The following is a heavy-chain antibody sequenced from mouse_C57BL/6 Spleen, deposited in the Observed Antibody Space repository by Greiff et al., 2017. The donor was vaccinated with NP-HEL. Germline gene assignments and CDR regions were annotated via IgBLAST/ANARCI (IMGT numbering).Heavy chain of an antibody. D-gene: IGHD1-1*01. V-gene: IGHV5-17*01. CDR1: GFTFSDYG. J-gene: IGHJ3*01. CDR3: AKDYGSSYVAY. CDR2: ISSGSSTI. Sequence: DVKLVESGGGLVKPGGSLKLSCAASGFTFSDYGMHWVRQAPEKGLEWVAYISSGSSTIYYADTVKGRFTISRDNAKNTLFLQMTSLRSEDTAMYYCAKDYGSSYVAYWGQGTLVTVSA.